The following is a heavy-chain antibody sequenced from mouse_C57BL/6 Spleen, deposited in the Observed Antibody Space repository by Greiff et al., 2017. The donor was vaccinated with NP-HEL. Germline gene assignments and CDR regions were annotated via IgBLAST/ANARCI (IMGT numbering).Heavy chain of an antibody. V-gene: IGHV5-4*03. CDR3: ASTTVVRFDY. CDR1: GFTFSSYA. Sequence: EVMLVESGGGLVKPGGSLKLSCAASGFTFSSYAMSWVRQTPEKRLEWVATISDGGSYTYYPDNVKGRFTISRDNAKNNLYLQMSHLKSEDTAMYYCASTTVVRFDYWGQGTTLTVSS. J-gene: IGHJ2*01. D-gene: IGHD1-1*01. CDR2: ISDGGSYT.